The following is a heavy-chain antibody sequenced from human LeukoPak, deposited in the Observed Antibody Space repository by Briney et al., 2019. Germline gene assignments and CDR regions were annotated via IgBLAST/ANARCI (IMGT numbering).Heavy chain of an antibody. J-gene: IGHJ4*02. V-gene: IGHV4-4*02. CDR1: GGSISSSNW. D-gene: IGHD4-17*01. Sequence: SETLSLTCAVSGGSISSSNWWSWVRQPPGKGLEWIGEIYHSGSTNYNPSLKSRVTMSVDMSKNQFSLKLSSVTAADTAVYYCAGTVYGDYSSFDFWGQGSLVTVSS. CDR2: IYHSGST. CDR3: AGTVYGDYSSFDF.